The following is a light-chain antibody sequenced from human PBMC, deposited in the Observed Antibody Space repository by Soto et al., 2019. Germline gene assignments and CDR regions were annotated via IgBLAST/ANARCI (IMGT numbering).Light chain of an antibody. V-gene: IGKV3-20*01. CDR3: QQYGSSPLT. Sequence: EIVLTQSPGTLSLSPGERATLSCRASESVSDNYLAWYQQRSGQAPRLVIYGASSRASAVPDRFSGSGSGADFTLTICRLEPEDFSVYYFQQYGSSPLTFGGGTKVDIK. CDR2: GAS. J-gene: IGKJ4*01. CDR1: ESVSDNY.